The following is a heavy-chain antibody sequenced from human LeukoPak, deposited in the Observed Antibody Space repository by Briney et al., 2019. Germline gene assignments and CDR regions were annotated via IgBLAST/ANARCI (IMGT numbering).Heavy chain of an antibody. CDR3: AKFIRSDDFPDY. D-gene: IGHD3-3*01. J-gene: IGHJ4*02. V-gene: IGHV3-23*01. Sequence: GGSLRLSCAASGFTFSSYAMSWVRQAPGKGLEWVSAISGSGGSTYYADSVKGRYTISRDNSKNTLYLQMNSLRAEDTAVYYCAKFIRSDDFPDYWGQGTLVTVSS. CDR1: GFTFSSYA. CDR2: ISGSGGST.